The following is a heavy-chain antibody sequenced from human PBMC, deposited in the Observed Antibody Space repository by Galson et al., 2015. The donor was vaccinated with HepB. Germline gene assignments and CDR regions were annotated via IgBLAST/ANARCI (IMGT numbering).Heavy chain of an antibody. D-gene: IGHD5-12*01. CDR1: GGSISSSSYY. CDR3: AGVALRVDIVTD. J-gene: IGHJ4*02. CDR2: IYTSGST. Sequence: TLSLTCTVSGGSISSSSYYWGWIRQPPGKGLEWIGRIYTSGSTNYNPSLKSRVTISVDTSKNQFSLKLSSVTAADTAVYYCAGVALRVDIVTDWGQGTLVTVSS. V-gene: IGHV4-61*02.